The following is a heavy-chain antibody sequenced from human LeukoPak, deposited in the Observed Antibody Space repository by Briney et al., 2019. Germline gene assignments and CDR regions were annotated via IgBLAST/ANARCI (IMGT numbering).Heavy chain of an antibody. J-gene: IGHJ3*01. Sequence: GGSLRLSCAPPRFTFSVAAMTWVRHAPGKGVEWVSLIGASGESTYYADSVKGRFTIYRDNSKNTLSLQMNSLRVEDTAMYFCAKNIQLSTWGLGTMATVSS. CDR2: IGASGEST. D-gene: IGHD5-24*01. CDR1: RFTFSVAA. CDR3: AKNIQLST. V-gene: IGHV3-23*01.